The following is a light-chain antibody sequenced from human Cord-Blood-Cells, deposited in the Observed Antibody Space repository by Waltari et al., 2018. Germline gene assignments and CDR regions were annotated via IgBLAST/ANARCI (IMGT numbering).Light chain of an antibody. J-gene: IGKJ2*01. CDR2: AAS. CDR3: LQDYNYPYS. CDR1: QGIRND. V-gene: IGKV1-6*01. Sequence: AIQMTQSPSSLSASLGDRVTITCRASQGIRNDLGWYQQKPGKAPKLLIYAASSLQSGVPSRFSGSGSGTDFTLTISSLQPEDFATYYGLQDYNYPYSFGQGTKLEIK.